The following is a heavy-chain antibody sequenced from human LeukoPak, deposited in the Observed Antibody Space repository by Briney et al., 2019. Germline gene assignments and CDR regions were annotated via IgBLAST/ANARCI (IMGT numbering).Heavy chain of an antibody. D-gene: IGHD3-10*01. J-gene: IGHJ5*02. CDR2: IYYTGNT. CDR1: GGSISSVDYY. CDR3: ARVYGSGTSRGFDP. Sequence: SQTLSLTCTVSGGSISSVDYYWSWIRHPQGKDLEWIGYIYYTGNTYYNPSLKSRVTISVDTSKNQFSLKLSSVTAADTAVYYCARVYGSGTSRGFDPWGQGTLVTVSS. V-gene: IGHV4-30-4*08.